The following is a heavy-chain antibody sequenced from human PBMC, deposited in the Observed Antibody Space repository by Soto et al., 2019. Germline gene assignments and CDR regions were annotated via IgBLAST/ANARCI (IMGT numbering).Heavy chain of an antibody. Sequence: EVHLLESGGGLVQPGRSLRLSCAASGFTFDDYAMHWVRQAPGKGLEWVSGISWNSGSIGYADSVKGRFTISRDNAKNSLYLQMNSLRAEDTALYYCAKDSDYGDYYFDYWGQGTLVTVSS. D-gene: IGHD4-17*01. CDR3: AKDSDYGDYYFDY. V-gene: IGHV3-9*01. J-gene: IGHJ4*02. CDR1: GFTFDDYA. CDR2: ISWNSGSI.